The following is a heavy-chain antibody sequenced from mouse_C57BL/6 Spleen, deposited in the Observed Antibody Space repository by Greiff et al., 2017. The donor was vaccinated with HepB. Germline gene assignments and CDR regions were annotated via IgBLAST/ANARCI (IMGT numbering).Heavy chain of an antibody. Sequence: DVKLQESGTVLARPGASVKMSCKTSGYTFTSYWMHWVKQRPGQGLEWIGAIYPGNSDTSYNQKFKGKAKLTAVTSASTAYMELSSLTNEDSAVYYWTRSEYDYDDGYYFDYWGQGTTLTVSS. D-gene: IGHD2-4*01. J-gene: IGHJ2*01. CDR1: GYTFTSYW. CDR2: IYPGNSDT. CDR3: TRSEYDYDDGYYFDY. V-gene: IGHV1-5*01.